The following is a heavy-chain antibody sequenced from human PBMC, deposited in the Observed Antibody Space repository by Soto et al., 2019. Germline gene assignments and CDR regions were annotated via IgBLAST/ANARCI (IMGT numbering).Heavy chain of an antibody. V-gene: IGHV1-18*01. CDR3: ARGVRITIFGLVSWAPGSFDY. J-gene: IGHJ4*02. CDR1: GYTFTSYG. CDR2: ISAYNGNT. Sequence: QVQLVQSGAEVKKPGASVKVSCKASGYTFTSYGISWVRQAPGQGLEWMGWISAYNGNTNYAQKLQGRVTMTTDTSTSTAYMGLRSLRSDDTALYYCARGVRITIFGLVSWAPGSFDYWGQGPLVTVSS. D-gene: IGHD3-3*01.